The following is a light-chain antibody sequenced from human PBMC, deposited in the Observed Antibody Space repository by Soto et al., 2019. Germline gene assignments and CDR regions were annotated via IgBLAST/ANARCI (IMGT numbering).Light chain of an antibody. CDR3: QQYHRYST. Sequence: DIHMTHAPSTLSASVGDRVTITCRASQSINAWLAWYQQKPGKAPKLLIYDVSTLASGVPSRFSGSASGTEFTLTISNLESEDFASYYCQQYHRYSTFGQGTRVDIK. CDR2: DVS. CDR1: QSINAW. V-gene: IGKV1-5*01. J-gene: IGKJ1*01.